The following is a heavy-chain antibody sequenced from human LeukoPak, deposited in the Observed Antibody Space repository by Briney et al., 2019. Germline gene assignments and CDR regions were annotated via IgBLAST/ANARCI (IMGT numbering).Heavy chain of an antibody. CDR1: GFTVSSNY. CDR2: IYSGGST. V-gene: IGHV3-53*01. CDR3: ASRATVTTDRFWFDP. J-gene: IGHJ5*02. D-gene: IGHD4-11*01. Sequence: GGSLRLSCAASGFTVSSNYMSWVRQAPGKGLKWVSVIYSGGSTYYADSVKGRFTISRDNSKNTLYLQTNSLRAEDTAVYYCASRATVTTDRFWFDPWGQGTLVTVSS.